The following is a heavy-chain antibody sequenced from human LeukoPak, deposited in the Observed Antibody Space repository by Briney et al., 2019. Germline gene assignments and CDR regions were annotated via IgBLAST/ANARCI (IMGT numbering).Heavy chain of an antibody. V-gene: IGHV7-4-1*02. CDR2: INTNTGNP. J-gene: IGHJ6*02. CDR1: GYTFTRYA. D-gene: IGHD3-3*01. CDR3: AKDRGVLRCMGWLLNYYGMDV. Sequence: GASVKVSCTAAGYTFTRYAMNWVRQSAGQGVEWLGWINTNTGNPTYDKGFTGRFVFSVDTSISTAYLQISSLKAKDTAMHYCAKDRGVLRCMGWLLNYYGMDVWGQGTTVTVSS.